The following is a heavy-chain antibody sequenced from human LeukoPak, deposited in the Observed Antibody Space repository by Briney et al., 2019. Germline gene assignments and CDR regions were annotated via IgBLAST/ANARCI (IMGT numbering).Heavy chain of an antibody. V-gene: IGHV4-31*03. D-gene: IGHD4-17*01. CDR1: GGPISSGGYY. J-gene: IGHJ4*02. CDR3: ARAYAYYFDY. CDR2: IYYSGST. Sequence: SETLSLTCTVSGGPISSGGYYWTWIRQHPGKGLEWIGYIYYSGSTYYNPSLKSRVTISVDTSKNQFSLKLSSVTAADTAVYYCARAYAYYFDYWGQGTLVTVSS.